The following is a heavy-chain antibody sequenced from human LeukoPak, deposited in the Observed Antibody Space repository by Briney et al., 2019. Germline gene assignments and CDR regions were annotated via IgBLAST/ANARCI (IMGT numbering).Heavy chain of an antibody. CDR1: EFTFSSSA. CDR3: ARTELRTFDY. Sequence: GGSLRLSCAASEFTFSSSAMSWVRQAPGKGLEWVSVIYSGGSTYYAGSVKGRFTISRDNSKNTLYLQMNSLRAEDTAVYYCARTELRTFDYWGQGTLVTVSS. CDR2: IYSGGST. V-gene: IGHV3-53*01. D-gene: IGHD1-26*01. J-gene: IGHJ4*02.